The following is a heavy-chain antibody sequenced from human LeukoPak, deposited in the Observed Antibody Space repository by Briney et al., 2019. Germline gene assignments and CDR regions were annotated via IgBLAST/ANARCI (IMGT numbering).Heavy chain of an antibody. Sequence: GGSLRLSYAASGFTFSSYGMHWVRQAPGKGLEWVAVISYDGSNKYCADSVKGRFTISRDNSKNTLYLQMNSLRAEDTAVYYCAKDGGGGSYKYWGQGALVTVSS. J-gene: IGHJ4*02. CDR1: GFTFSSYG. V-gene: IGHV3-30*18. CDR3: AKDGGGGSYKY. D-gene: IGHD1-26*01. CDR2: ISYDGSNK.